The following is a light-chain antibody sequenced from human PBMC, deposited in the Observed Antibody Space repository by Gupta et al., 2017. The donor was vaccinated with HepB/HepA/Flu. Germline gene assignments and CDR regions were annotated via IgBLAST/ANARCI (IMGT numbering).Light chain of an antibody. Sequence: DIQMTQSPSSLSASVGDRVTITCRASQSISSYLNWYQQKPGKAPKLLIYAASSLQSGVPARFSGSGSGTDFTLTISSLQPEDFATYYCQQSYRTPLTVGGGTKVEIK. CDR1: QSISSY. V-gene: IGKV1-39*01. CDR2: AAS. J-gene: IGKJ4*01. CDR3: QQSYRTPLT.